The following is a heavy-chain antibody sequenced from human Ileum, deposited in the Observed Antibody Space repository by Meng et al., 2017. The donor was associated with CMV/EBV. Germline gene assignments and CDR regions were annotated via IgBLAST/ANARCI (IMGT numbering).Heavy chain of an antibody. D-gene: IGHD2-15*01. CDR1: GGAFNNYA. Sequence: SVKVSCKASGGAFNNYAISWVRQAPGQGLEWMGGIIPIFGTTNYAQNFQGRVTMTADESTSTVYMDLSSLRADDTAIYYCARGLGYCSGSTTCHSRFGPWGQGTLVTVSS. J-gene: IGHJ5*02. CDR3: ARGLGYCSGSTTCHSRFGP. V-gene: IGHV1-69*13. CDR2: IIPIFGTT.